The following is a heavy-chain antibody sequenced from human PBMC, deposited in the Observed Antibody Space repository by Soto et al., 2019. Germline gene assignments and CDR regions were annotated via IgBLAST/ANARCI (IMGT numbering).Heavy chain of an antibody. CDR3: AKDTTGGSGSYYISPYYYYMDV. D-gene: IGHD3-10*01. J-gene: IGHJ6*03. Sequence: PGGSLRLSCAASGFTFDDYAMHWVRQAPGKGLEWVSGISWNSGSIGYADSVKGRFTISRDNAKNSLYLQMNSLRAEDTALYYCAKDTTGGSGSYYISPYYYYMDVWGKGTTVTVSS. CDR1: GFTFDDYA. V-gene: IGHV3-9*01. CDR2: ISWNSGSI.